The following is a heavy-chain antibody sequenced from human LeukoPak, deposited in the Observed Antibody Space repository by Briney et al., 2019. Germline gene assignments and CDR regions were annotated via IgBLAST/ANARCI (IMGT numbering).Heavy chain of an antibody. CDR3: ARHQDDSSGYYYTASFDY. CDR2: IYYSGST. V-gene: IGHV4-38-2*02. CDR1: GYSISSGYY. J-gene: IGHJ4*02. D-gene: IGHD3-22*01. Sequence: TSETLSLTCTVSGYSISSGYYWGWIRQPPGKGLEWIGSIYYSGSTYYNPSLKSRVTISVDTSKNQFSLKLSSVTAADTAVYYCARHQDDSSGYYYTASFDYWGQGTLVTVSS.